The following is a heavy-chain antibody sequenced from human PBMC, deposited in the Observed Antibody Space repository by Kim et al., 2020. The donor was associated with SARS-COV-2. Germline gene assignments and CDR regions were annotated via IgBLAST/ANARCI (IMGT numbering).Heavy chain of an antibody. CDR2: IDGSGGST. V-gene: IGHV3-23*01. CDR3: AKTFPFASLALLDY. Sequence: GGSLRLSCAASGFTFSSYAMSWVRQAPGKGLEWVSTIDGSGGSTYYADSMKGRFTISRDNSKSTLYLQMNSLRAEDTAIYCCAKTFPFASLALLDYWGQG. J-gene: IGHJ4*02. D-gene: IGHD3-3*02. CDR1: GFTFSSYA.